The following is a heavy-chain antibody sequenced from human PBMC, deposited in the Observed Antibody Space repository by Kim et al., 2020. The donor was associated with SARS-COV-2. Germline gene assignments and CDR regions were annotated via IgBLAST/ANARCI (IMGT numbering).Heavy chain of an antibody. D-gene: IGHD5-12*01. Sequence: SETLSLTCTVSGDSISSYYWSWIRQSPGKGLEWIGCIYFNRSTNYNPSLKSRVTISVDTSKNQFSLKLTSVTAADTAVYYCARRERDGYNTYYFDSWGQGALVTVSS. V-gene: IGHV4-59*08. J-gene: IGHJ4*02. CDR1: GDSISSYY. CDR2: IYFNRST. CDR3: ARRERDGYNTYYFDS.